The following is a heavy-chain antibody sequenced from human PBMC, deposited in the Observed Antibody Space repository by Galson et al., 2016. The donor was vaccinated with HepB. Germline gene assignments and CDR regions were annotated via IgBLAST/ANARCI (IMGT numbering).Heavy chain of an antibody. V-gene: IGHV1-8*01. CDR1: GYTFTTFD. J-gene: IGHJ6*02. D-gene: IGHD4-17*01. CDR3: ARDASDIYGYYYGMDV. Sequence: SVKVSCKASGYTFTTFDINWVRQAPGQGLEWMGWMNPNSGNSAYEQKFQGRLTMTRNTSISTAYMELASLRSEDTAVYYRARDASDIYGYYYGMDVWGQGTTVTVSS. CDR2: MNPNSGNS.